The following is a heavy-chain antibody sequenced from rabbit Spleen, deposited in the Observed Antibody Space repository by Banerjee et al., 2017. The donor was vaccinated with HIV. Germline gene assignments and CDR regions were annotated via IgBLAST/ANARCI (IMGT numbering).Heavy chain of an antibody. CDR2: IEVGSSDFT. CDR3: ARDTGSSFSSYGMDL. Sequence: QSLEESGGDLVKPGTSLTLTCTASGFSFNDDYVMCWVRQAPGKGLEWIACIEVGSSDFTYFATWAKGRFTISKNSSTTVTLQVTRLTAADTATYFCARDTGSSFSSYGMDLWGQGTLVTVS. J-gene: IGHJ6*01. D-gene: IGHD8-1*01. CDR1: GFSFNDDYV. V-gene: IGHV1S40*01.